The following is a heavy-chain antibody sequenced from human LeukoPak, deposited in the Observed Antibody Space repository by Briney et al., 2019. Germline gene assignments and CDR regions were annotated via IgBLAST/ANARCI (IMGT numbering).Heavy chain of an antibody. CDR1: GFTFTTYW. CDR2: INSDGSIT. J-gene: IGHJ4*02. CDR3: ARVRAYSSGWYFLGDY. Sequence: GGSLRLSCAASGFTFTTYWMHWVRQTPGKGLVWVSHINSDGSITSYADSVKGRFTISRDNAKNTLYLQMNSLRAEDTAVYYCARVRAYSSGWYFLGDYWGQGTLVTVSS. D-gene: IGHD6-19*01. V-gene: IGHV3-74*01.